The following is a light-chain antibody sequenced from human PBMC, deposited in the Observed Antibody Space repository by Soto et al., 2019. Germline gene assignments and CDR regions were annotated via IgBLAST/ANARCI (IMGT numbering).Light chain of an antibody. V-gene: IGKV3-11*01. CDR2: DAS. CDR3: QQRSSWPMYT. Sequence: EIVLTQSPATLSLSPGERATLSCRASQSVSSYLTWYQQKPGQAPRLLIYDASNRATGIPARFSGSGSGTDFTLTIRSLEPEDCAVYYCQQRSSWPMYTFGQGTKLEIK. CDR1: QSVSSY. J-gene: IGKJ2*01.